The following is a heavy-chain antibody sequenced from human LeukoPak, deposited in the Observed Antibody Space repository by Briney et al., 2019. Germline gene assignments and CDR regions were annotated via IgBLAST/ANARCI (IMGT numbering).Heavy chain of an antibody. CDR1: GYTFTSYD. CDR2: MNPNSGNT. CDR3: ARMGWFGELPYNWFDP. D-gene: IGHD3-10*01. Sequence: GASVNVSCKASGYTFTSYDINWVRQATGQGLERMGWMNPNSGNTGYAQKFQGRVTMTRNTSISTAYMELSSLRSEDTAVCYCARMGWFGELPYNWFDPWGQGTLVTVSS. V-gene: IGHV1-8*01. J-gene: IGHJ5*02.